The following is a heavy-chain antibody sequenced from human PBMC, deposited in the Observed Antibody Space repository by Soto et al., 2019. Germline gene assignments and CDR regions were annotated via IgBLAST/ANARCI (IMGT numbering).Heavy chain of an antibody. Sequence: GGSLRLSCAASGFICSSYDMSWVRQAPGKGLEWVSTILVDGRTFYVDSVKGRLTISRDNSKNTVYLQMNSLTAGDTAQYYCAKATATGGGTFDICGQGTMVTVSS. V-gene: IGHV3-23*01. CDR3: AKATATGGGTFDI. CDR2: ILVDGRT. D-gene: IGHD2-8*02. J-gene: IGHJ3*02. CDR1: GFICSSYD.